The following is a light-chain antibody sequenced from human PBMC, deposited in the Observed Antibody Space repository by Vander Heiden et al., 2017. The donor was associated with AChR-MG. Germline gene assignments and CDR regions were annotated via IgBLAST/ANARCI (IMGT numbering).Light chain of an antibody. Sequence: DIQMTQSPSSLSASVGDSVPITCRASHGIRNDLDWYQQKPGKAPKRLIYAVSSLQGGVPSRFSGSGSGTEFTLTISSLQPEDFATYYCRQHNTYYTFGGGTKVEIK. CDR3: RQHNTYYT. CDR2: AVS. V-gene: IGKV1-17*01. CDR1: HGIRND. J-gene: IGKJ4*01.